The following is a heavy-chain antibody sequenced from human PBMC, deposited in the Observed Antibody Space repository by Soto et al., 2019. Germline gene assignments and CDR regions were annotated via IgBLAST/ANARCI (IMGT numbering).Heavy chain of an antibody. J-gene: IGHJ4*02. CDR2: IYHSGST. D-gene: IGHD1-26*01. V-gene: IGHV4-30-2*01. CDR1: GGSISSGGYS. CDR3: ARRYGGNLDY. Sequence: SETLSLTCAVSGGSISSGGYSWSWIRQPPGKGLEWIGYIYHSGSTYYNPSLKSRVTISVDTSKNQFSLKLSSVTAADTAVYYCARRYGGNLDYWGQGTLVTVSS.